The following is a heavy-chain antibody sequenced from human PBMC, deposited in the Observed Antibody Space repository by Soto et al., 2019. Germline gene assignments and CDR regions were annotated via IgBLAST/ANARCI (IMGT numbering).Heavy chain of an antibody. V-gene: IGHV3-33*01. D-gene: IGHD2-15*01. Sequence: PGGSLRLSCAASGFTFSSYGMHWVRQAPGKGLEWVAVIWYDGSNKYYADSVKGRFTISRDNSKNTLYLQMNSLRSEDTAVYYCARDAPSYDCSGGSCYSDYWGQGTLVTVSS. CDR2: IWYDGSNK. J-gene: IGHJ4*02. CDR3: ARDAPSYDCSGGSCYSDY. CDR1: GFTFSSYG.